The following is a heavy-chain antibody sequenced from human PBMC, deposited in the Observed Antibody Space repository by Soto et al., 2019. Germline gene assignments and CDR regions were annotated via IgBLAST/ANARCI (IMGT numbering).Heavy chain of an antibody. V-gene: IGHV3-7*01. CDR3: ASDRSGGPIVVPWFDP. CDR2: IKQDGSEK. D-gene: IGHD2-15*01. CDR1: GFTFSSYW. Sequence: GGSLRLSCAASGFTFSSYWMSWVRQAPGKGLEWVANIKQDGSEKHYVDSVKGRFTISRDNAKNSMYLQMNSLRAEDTAVYYCASDRSGGPIVVPWFDPWGQGTLVTVSS. J-gene: IGHJ5*02.